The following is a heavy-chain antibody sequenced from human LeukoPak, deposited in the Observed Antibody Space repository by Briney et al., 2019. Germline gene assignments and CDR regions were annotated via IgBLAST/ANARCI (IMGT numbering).Heavy chain of an antibody. CDR2: INPSGGST. J-gene: IGHJ4*02. Sequence: ASVKVSCKASGYTFTSYYMHWVRQAPGQGLEWMGIINPSGGSTSYAQKFQGRVTMTRDTSTSTVYMELSSLRSEDTAVYYCARDDSRLIVVVPAAAPLGYWGQGTLVTVSS. CDR3: ARDDSRLIVVVPAAAPLGY. D-gene: IGHD2-2*01. CDR1: GYTFTSYY. V-gene: IGHV1-46*01.